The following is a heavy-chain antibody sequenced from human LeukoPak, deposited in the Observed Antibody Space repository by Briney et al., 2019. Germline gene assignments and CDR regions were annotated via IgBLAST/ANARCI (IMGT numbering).Heavy chain of an antibody. V-gene: IGHV1-18*01. Sequence: ASVKVSCKASGYTFTGYGISWVRQAPGQGLEWMGWISAYNGNTNYAQKLQGRVTMTTDTSTSTAYMELRSLRSDDTAVYYCARDGAFYYDSSGYSFDYWGQGTLVTVSS. CDR1: GYTFTGYG. CDR2: ISAYNGNT. D-gene: IGHD3-22*01. J-gene: IGHJ4*02. CDR3: ARDGAFYYDSSGYSFDY.